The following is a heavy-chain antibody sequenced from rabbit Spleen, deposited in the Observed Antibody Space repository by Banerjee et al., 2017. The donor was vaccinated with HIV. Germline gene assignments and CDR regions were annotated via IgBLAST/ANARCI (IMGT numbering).Heavy chain of an antibody. CDR1: GFDFSNYNF. Sequence: LVEYGGDLVQPGASLTLTCTASGFDFSNYNFMCWVRQAPGKGLEWIACIDTGSRDFSYYASWAKGRFTISKTSSTTVTLQMTSLTVADTATYFCARDLVAVIGWNFSLWGPGTLVTVS. V-gene: IGHV1S40*01. CDR3: ARDLVAVIGWNFSL. CDR2: IDTGSRDFS. D-gene: IGHD1-1*01. J-gene: IGHJ4*01.